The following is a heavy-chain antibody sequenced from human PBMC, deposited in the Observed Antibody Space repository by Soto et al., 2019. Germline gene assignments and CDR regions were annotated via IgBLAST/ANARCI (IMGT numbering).Heavy chain of an antibody. CDR3: ASGGNNYDSSGYLCY. J-gene: IGHJ4*02. CDR1: GYTFTSYY. Sequence: ASVKVSCKXSGYTFTSYYMHWVRQAPGQGLEWMGIINPSGGSTSYAQKFQGRVTMTRDTSTNTVYMELSSLRSEDTAVYYCASGGNNYDSSGYLCYWGQGTLVTVSS. CDR2: INPSGGST. D-gene: IGHD3-22*01. V-gene: IGHV1-46*01.